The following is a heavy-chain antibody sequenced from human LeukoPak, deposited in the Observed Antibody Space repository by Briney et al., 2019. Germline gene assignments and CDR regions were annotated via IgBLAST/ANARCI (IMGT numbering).Heavy chain of an antibody. CDR3: ARSGTMTTWNY. Sequence: PSQTLSLTCTVSGASISSGGYGWGRLRQQGGKGLEWIGCIYYRRTTYYPPSLTTRVAISVYTSKIQFSLKLSSVTAADTAVYYCARSGTMTTWNYWGQGTLVTVSS. CDR1: GASISSGGYG. CDR2: IYYRRTT. D-gene: IGHD4-17*01. J-gene: IGHJ4*02. V-gene: IGHV4-31*03.